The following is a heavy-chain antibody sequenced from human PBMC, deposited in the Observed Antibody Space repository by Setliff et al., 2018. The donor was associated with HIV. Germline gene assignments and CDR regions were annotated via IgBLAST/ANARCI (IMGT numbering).Heavy chain of an antibody. D-gene: IGHD3-10*01. Sequence: GESLKISCAASGFTFSSYDMNWVRQAPGKGLEWVSHISGTDNTIYYADSVKGRFSISRDNSKNTLYLQLNSLRAEDAAVYYCARGGRRFGELMITRQFDFWGQGTMVTVSS. V-gene: IGHV3-48*03. CDR3: ARGGRRFGELMITRQFDF. CDR1: GFTFSSYD. CDR2: ISGTDNTI. J-gene: IGHJ4*02.